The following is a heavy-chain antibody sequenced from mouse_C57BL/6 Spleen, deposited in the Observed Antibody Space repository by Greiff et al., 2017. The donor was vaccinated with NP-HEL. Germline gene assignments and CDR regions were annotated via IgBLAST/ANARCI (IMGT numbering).Heavy chain of an antibody. Sequence: QVQLQQPGAELVRPGSSVKLSCKASGYTFTSYWMDWVKQRPGQGLEWIGNIYPSDSETHYNQKFKDKATLTVDKSSSTAYMQLSSLTSEDSAVYYCARGDYGSSYLAYWGQGTLVTVSA. V-gene: IGHV1-61*01. CDR1: GYTFTSYW. CDR3: ARGDYGSSYLAY. D-gene: IGHD1-1*01. CDR2: IYPSDSET. J-gene: IGHJ3*01.